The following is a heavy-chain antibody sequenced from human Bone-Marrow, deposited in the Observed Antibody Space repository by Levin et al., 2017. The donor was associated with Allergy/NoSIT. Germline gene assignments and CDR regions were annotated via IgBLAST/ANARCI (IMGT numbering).Heavy chain of an antibody. CDR3: TGRITMVRGAKGADY. D-gene: IGHD3-10*01. V-gene: IGHV3-73*01. CDR2: IRSKANSYAT. Sequence: GGSLRLSCAASGFTFSGSAMHWVRQASRKGLEWVGRIRSKANSYATAYAASVKGRFTISRDDSKNTAYQQMNSLKTEDTAVYYCTGRITMVRGAKGADYWGQGTLVTVSS. J-gene: IGHJ4*02. CDR1: GFTFSGSA.